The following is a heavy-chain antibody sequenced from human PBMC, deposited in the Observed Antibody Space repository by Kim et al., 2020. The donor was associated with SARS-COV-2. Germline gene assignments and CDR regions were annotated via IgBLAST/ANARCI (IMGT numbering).Heavy chain of an antibody. CDR2: ISSSSSYI. D-gene: IGHD3-22*01. CDR1: GFTFSSYS. CDR3: ARPYYDSSGYYYYFDY. J-gene: IGHJ4*02. V-gene: IGHV3-21*01. Sequence: GGSLRLSCAASGFTFSSYSMNWVRQAPGKGLEWVSSISSSSSYIYYADSVKGRFTISRDNAKNSLYLQMNSLRAEDTAVYYCARPYYDSSGYYYYFDYWGQGTLVTVSS.